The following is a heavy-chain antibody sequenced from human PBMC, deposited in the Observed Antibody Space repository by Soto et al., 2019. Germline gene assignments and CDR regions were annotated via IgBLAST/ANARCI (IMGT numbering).Heavy chain of an antibody. CDR3: ARVLFEDPKDYMDV. J-gene: IGHJ6*03. CDR1: GFTFSSYS. Sequence: GGSLRLSCAASGFTFSSYSMNWVRQAPGKGLEWVSSISSSSSYIYYADSVKGRFTISRDNAKNSLYLQMNSLRAEDTAVYYCARVLFEDPKDYMDVWGKGTTVTVSS. V-gene: IGHV3-21*01. D-gene: IGHD2-21*01. CDR2: ISSSSSYI.